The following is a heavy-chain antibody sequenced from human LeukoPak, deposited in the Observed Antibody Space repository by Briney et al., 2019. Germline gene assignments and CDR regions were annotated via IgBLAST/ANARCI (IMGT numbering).Heavy chain of an antibody. V-gene: IGHV3-74*01. D-gene: IGHD5-12*01. Sequence: GGPLRLSCVGSDLSFSTYWTLWVRQAPGESLVWVSRISSDGSSRTYADSVMGRFAISRDNAKNTLFLHMDSLRAEDTGVYYCVRGTSRENGYGGDDPYWGQGTLVIVSS. CDR1: DLSFSTYW. J-gene: IGHJ4*02. CDR3: VRGTSRENGYGGDDPY. CDR2: ISSDGSSR.